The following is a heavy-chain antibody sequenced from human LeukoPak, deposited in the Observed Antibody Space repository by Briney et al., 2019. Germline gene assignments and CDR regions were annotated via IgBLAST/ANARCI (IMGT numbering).Heavy chain of an antibody. CDR2: IRYDGSNK. CDR1: GFTFSSYG. CDR3: ASPYCSGDCYSLRDAFDI. Sequence: GGSLRLSCAASGFTFSSYGMHWVRQAPGKGLEWVAFIRYDGSNKYYADSVKGRFTISRDNSKNTLYLQMNSLRAEDTAVYYCASPYCSGDCYSLRDAFDIWGQGTMVTVSS. D-gene: IGHD2-21*02. V-gene: IGHV3-30*02. J-gene: IGHJ3*02.